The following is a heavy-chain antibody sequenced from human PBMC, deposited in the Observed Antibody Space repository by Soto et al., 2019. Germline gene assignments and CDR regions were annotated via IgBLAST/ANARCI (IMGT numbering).Heavy chain of an antibody. V-gene: IGHV3-53*01. Sequence: PGGSLRLSCAASGFTFSSYAMSWVRRAPGKGLEWVSVIYDDDRTYYADSVKGRFTISRDNSKNTLYLQMNSLRAEDTALYYCARDSYFQHWGQGTLVTVSS. CDR2: IYDDDRT. J-gene: IGHJ1*01. CDR1: GFTFSSYA. CDR3: ARDSYFQH.